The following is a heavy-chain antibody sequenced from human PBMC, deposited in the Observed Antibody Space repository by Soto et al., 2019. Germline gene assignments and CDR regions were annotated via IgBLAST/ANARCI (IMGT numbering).Heavy chain of an antibody. CDR2: IKSKTDGGTT. J-gene: IGHJ4*02. V-gene: IGHV3-15*07. Sequence: GGSLRLSCAASGFTFSNAWMNWVRQAPGKGLEWVGRIKSKTDGGTTDYAAPVKGRFTISRDDSKNTLYLQMNSLKTEDTAVYYCTTDYVSVTTPAIVDYWGQGTLVTVSS. CDR1: GFTFSNAW. CDR3: TTDYVSVTTPAIVDY. D-gene: IGHD4-17*01.